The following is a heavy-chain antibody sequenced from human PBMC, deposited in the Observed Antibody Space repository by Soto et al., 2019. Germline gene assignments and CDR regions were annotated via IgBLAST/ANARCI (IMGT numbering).Heavy chain of an antibody. CDR3: ARGRRLRSFDWPPTGGYFDY. D-gene: IGHD3-9*01. CDR1: GGSFSGYY. V-gene: IGHV4-34*01. Sequence: PSETLSLTCAVYGGSFSGYYWSWVRHPPGKGREWIGEINHSGSTNYNPSPTSRVHISVDTSTNPFSLKLSSVTAAHTAVYYCARGRRLRSFDWPPTGGYFDYWGQGTLVTVSS. CDR2: INHSGST. J-gene: IGHJ4*02.